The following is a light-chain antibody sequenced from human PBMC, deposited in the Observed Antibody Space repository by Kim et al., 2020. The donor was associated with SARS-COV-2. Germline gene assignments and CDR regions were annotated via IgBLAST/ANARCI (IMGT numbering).Light chain of an antibody. Sequence: KATTTLGSRNSNYADTWHRHGAGKYPRYCLKVKGKRSHNKGEGIPHRFSGSAYGADRYLTISSLHSGDEADYYSQTWGPGIRVFGGGAQLTVL. CDR1: SRNSNYA. CDR3: QTWGPGIRV. J-gene: IGLJ3*02. CDR2: VKGKRSH. V-gene: IGLV4-69*01.